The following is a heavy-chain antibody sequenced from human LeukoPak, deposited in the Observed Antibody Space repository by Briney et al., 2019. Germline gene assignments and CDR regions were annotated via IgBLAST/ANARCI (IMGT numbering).Heavy chain of an antibody. CDR2: ISSSSSTI. V-gene: IGHV3-48*04. J-gene: IGHJ4*02. Sequence: GGSLRLSCAASGFTFSSYSMNWVRQAPGKGLEWVSYISSSSSTIYYADSVKGRFTISRDNAKNSLYLQMNSLRAEDTAVYYCARVRVAAGGDYWGQGTLVAVSS. CDR1: GFTFSSYS. CDR3: ARVRVAAGGDY. D-gene: IGHD6-13*01.